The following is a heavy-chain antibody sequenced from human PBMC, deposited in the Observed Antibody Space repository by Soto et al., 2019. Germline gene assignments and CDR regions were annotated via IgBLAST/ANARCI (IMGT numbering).Heavy chain of an antibody. CDR2: VSPPFRTS. J-gene: IGHJ6*02. CDR1: GVSFNNNG. Sequence: QVQLVQSGAEVKKPGSSVKVSCKTSGVSFNNNGIGWVRQAPGHGLEWMGGVSPPFRTSNYARNFQGRILITADEPTSTVSMELSSLTSADKAQFYCARVLYYGLGSYTPYGMAVWGQGTTVTASS. D-gene: IGHD3-10*01. CDR3: ARVLYYGLGSYTPYGMAV. V-gene: IGHV1-69*01.